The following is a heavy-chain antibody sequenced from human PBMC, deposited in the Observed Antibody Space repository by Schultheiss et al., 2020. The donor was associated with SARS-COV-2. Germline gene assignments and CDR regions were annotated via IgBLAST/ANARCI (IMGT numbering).Heavy chain of an antibody. Sequence: GGSLRLSCAASGFTFSSYGMHWVRQAPGKGLEWVAVIWYDGSNKYYADSVKGRFTISRDNSKNTLYLQMNSLRAEDTAVYYCARGSGLQYYDFWSGYVSYWYFDLWGRGTLVTVSS. CDR1: GFTFSSYG. D-gene: IGHD3-3*01. V-gene: IGHV3-33*01. J-gene: IGHJ2*01. CDR2: IWYDGSNK. CDR3: ARGSGLQYYDFWSGYVSYWYFDL.